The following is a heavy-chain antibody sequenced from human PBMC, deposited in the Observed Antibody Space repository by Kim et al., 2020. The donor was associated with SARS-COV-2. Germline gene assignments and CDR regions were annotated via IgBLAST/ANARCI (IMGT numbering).Heavy chain of an antibody. CDR1: GGSISSYY. D-gene: IGHD6-19*01. CDR2: IYYSGST. V-gene: IGHV4-59*08. CDR3: ARRRGAVDPGVDY. J-gene: IGHJ4*02. Sequence: SETLSLTCTVSGGSISSYYWSWIRQPPGKGLEWIGYIYYSGSTNYNPSLKSRVTISVDTSKNQFSLKLSSVTAADTAVYYCARRRGAVDPGVDYWGQGTLVTISS.